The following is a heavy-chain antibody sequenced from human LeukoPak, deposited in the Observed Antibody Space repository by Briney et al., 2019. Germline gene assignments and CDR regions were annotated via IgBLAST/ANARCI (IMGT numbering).Heavy chain of an antibody. V-gene: IGHV1-18*01. CDR1: GYTFSSYT. CDR3: ARDGPDYGDYINFDY. CDR2: INPNSGGT. D-gene: IGHD4-17*01. Sequence: ASVKVSCKASGYTFSSYTMNWVRQAPGQGLEWMGWINPNSGGTNYAQKLQGRVTMTTDTSTNTAYMELRSLRSDDTAVYYCARDGPDYGDYINFDYWGQGTLVTVSS. J-gene: IGHJ4*02.